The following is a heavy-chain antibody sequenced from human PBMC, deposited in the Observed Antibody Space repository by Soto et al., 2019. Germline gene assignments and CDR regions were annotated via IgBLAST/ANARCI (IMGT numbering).Heavy chain of an antibody. Sequence: QVQLQESGPGLVKPSQTLSLTCTVSVASISSGGYYWSWIRQHPGEGLEWIGYIYYSGSTSYNPSPKRRVTISVDTSKNQFSLKLSSVTDADTAVYYCARESKYDTSGYPPWFAPWGQGTLVTVSS. CDR3: ARESKYDTSGYPPWFAP. CDR1: VASISSGGYY. J-gene: IGHJ5*02. D-gene: IGHD3-22*01. V-gene: IGHV4-31*03. CDR2: IYYSGST.